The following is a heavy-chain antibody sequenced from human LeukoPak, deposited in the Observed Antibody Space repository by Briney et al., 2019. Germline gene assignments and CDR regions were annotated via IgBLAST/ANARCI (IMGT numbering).Heavy chain of an antibody. CDR3: ARGEYQLLPFDY. V-gene: IGHV4-59*01. D-gene: IGHD2-2*01. Sequence: SETLSLTCTVSGGSISRYYWSWIRQPSGKGLEWIGYIYYSGSTNYNPSLKSRVTISADTSKNQFSLKLSSVTAADTAVYYCARGEYQLLPFDYWGQGTLVTVSS. CDR2: IYYSGST. CDR1: GGSISRYY. J-gene: IGHJ4*02.